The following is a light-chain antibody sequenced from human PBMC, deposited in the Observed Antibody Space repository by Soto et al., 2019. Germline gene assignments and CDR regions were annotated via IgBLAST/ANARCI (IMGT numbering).Light chain of an antibody. J-gene: IGLJ1*01. CDR1: SSDVGGYNY. V-gene: IGLV2-14*01. Sequence: QSVMTQPPSGSGSPGQSITISCTGTSSDVGGYNYVSWYQQHPGKAPKLMIYEVSNRPSGVSNRFSGSKSGNTASLTISGLQAEDEADYYCSSYTSSSTYVFGPGTKVTVL. CDR3: SSYTSSSTYV. CDR2: EVS.